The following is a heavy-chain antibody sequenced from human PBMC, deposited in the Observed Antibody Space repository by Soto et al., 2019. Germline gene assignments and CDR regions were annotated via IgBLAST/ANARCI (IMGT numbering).Heavy chain of an antibody. Sequence: ASVKVSCKASGYTFNNFGITWVRQAPGQGLEWLGWISGYNGNTKYAQSLQGRVTLTADTSTSTAYMELRTLRPDDTGVYFCARSEYYEDTDTFEYWGQGTPVTVSS. CDR3: ARSEYYEDTDTFEY. CDR2: ISGYNGNT. J-gene: IGHJ4*02. D-gene: IGHD1-26*01. CDR1: GYTFNNFG. V-gene: IGHV1-18*01.